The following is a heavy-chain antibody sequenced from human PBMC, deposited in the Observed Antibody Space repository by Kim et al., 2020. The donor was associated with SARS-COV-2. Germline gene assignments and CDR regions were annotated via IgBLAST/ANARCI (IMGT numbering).Heavy chain of an antibody. D-gene: IGHD3-9*01. V-gene: IGHV4-34*01. CDR2: INYDRST. J-gene: IGHJ4*02. Sequence: SETLSLTCAVYGDPVNGYYWSWSRQPPGKGLEWIGEINYDRSTNYKPSLKSRVTMSLDSSKSQFSLRLTSLTAADTAVYYCASGRYFDWLFHQSPHYFDSWGQGNLVTVSS. CDR3: ASGRYFDWLFHQSPHYFDS. CDR1: GDPVNGYY.